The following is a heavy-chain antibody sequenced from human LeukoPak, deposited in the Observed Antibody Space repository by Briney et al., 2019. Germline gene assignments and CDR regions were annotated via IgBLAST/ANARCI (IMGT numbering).Heavy chain of an antibody. D-gene: IGHD3-9*01. J-gene: IGHJ5*02. CDR2: ISSSSSYT. V-gene: IGHV3-11*06. CDR1: GFTFSDYY. Sequence: PGRSLRLSCAASGFTFSDYYMSWIRQAPGKGLEWVSYISSSSSYTNYADSVKGRFTISRDNAKNSLYLQMNSLRAEDTAVYYCARGSAYYDILTGYQAPWGQGTLVTVSS. CDR3: ARGSAYYDILTGYQAP.